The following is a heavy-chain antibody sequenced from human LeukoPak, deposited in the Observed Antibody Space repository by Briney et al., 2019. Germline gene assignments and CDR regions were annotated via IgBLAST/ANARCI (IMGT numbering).Heavy chain of an antibody. D-gene: IGHD3-10*01. J-gene: IGHJ3*02. CDR2: FYYSGVT. CDR1: GGSISSYH. V-gene: IGHV4-59*01. CDR3: GGDLPFSGSNAFDI. Sequence: SETLSLTCTVSGGSISSYHWSWLRQPPGSKLEWIGYFYYSGVTNYNPSLKSRVTMSLDTSKKQFSLKLSSVTAADTAVYYCGGDLPFSGSNAFDIWGQGKMVTVSS.